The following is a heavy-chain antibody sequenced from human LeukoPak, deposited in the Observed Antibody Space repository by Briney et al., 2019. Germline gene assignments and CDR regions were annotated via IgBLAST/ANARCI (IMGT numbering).Heavy chain of an antibody. CDR1: GFNFSSYS. CDR3: ARVGGYCSSTSCYDSDYFDY. J-gene: IGHJ4*02. V-gene: IGHV3-21*01. Sequence: SGGSLRLSCAASGFNFSSYSMNWVRQAPGKGLEWVSSISSSSSFRYYADSVKGRFTISRGNAKNSLYLQMNSLRAEDTAVYYCARVGGYCSSTSCYDSDYFDYWGQGTLVTVSS. D-gene: IGHD2-2*01. CDR2: ISSSSSFR.